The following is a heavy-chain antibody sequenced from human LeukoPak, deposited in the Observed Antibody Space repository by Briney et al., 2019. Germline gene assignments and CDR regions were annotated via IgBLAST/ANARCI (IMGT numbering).Heavy chain of an antibody. Sequence: GGSLRLSCAASGFNFATYYMIWVRQAPGKGLEWVSTISATGSSIYYADAVKGRFTISRDNSKNTLYLQMNSLRAEDTAVYYCAKDALGQQPDYWGQGTLVTVSS. CDR2: ISATGSSI. J-gene: IGHJ4*02. V-gene: IGHV3-23*01. D-gene: IGHD6-13*01. CDR1: GFNFATYY. CDR3: AKDALGQQPDY.